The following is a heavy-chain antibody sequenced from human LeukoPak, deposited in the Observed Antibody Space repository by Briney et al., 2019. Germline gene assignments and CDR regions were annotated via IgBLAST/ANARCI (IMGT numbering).Heavy chain of an antibody. J-gene: IGHJ4*01. CDR3: ARQGELAIDS. CDR2: IYNTGRT. Sequence: PSETLYLTCSVSGGSITNYYWSWIRQSPGKGLEWIGFIYNTGRTNYNPSLQSRVTMSIDTSKNQFSLRLSSVTAADTAVYYCARQGELAIDSWGQGTLVTVSS. D-gene: IGHD6-13*01. CDR1: GGSITNYY. V-gene: IGHV4-59*08.